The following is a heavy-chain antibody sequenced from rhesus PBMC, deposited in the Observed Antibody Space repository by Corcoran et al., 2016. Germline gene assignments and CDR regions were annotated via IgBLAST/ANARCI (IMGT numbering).Heavy chain of an antibody. V-gene: IGHV4-80*01. D-gene: IGHD6-31*01. J-gene: IGHJ5-1*01. CDR2: MNCDSGST. Sequence: QVQLQASGPGLVKPSETLSLTCAVSGAYISSYWWSWSRQAPGNGLEWMGEMNCDSGSTYYNPSRKIRVTIAKAASKTQFSLKLSFVTAADTAVYYCARGNFYSSGAPNRFDVWGPGVLVTVSS. CDR1: GAYISSYW. CDR3: ARGNFYSSGAPNRFDV.